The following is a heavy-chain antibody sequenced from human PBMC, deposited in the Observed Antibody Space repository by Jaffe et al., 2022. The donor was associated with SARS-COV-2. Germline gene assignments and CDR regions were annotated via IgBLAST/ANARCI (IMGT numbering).Heavy chain of an antibody. CDR3: AREAICSSTSCYTNYYYYGMDV. V-gene: IGHV3-48*03. CDR1: GFTFSSYE. Sequence: EVQLVESGGGLVQPGGSLRLSCAASGFTFSSYEMNWVRQAPGKGLEWVSYISSSGSTIYYADSVKGRFTISRDNAKNSLYLQMNSLRAEDTAVYYCAREAICSSTSCYTNYYYYGMDVWGQGTTVTVSS. CDR2: ISSSGSTI. J-gene: IGHJ6*02. D-gene: IGHD2-2*01.